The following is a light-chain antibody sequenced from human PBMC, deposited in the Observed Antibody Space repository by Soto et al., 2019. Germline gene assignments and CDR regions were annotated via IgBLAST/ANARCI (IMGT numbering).Light chain of an antibody. J-gene: IGKJ4*01. Sequence: EIVMTQSPATLPVSPGERATLSCRASQSVSSNLAWYQQKPGQAPRLLIYDASNRATGIPARFSGSGSGTDFTLTISSLGPEDFAVYYCQQRSNWLTFGGGTKVDIK. V-gene: IGKV3-11*01. CDR1: QSVSSN. CDR2: DAS. CDR3: QQRSNWLT.